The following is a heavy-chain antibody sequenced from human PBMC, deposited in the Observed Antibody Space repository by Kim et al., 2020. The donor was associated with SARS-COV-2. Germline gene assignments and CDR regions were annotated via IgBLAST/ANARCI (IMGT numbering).Heavy chain of an antibody. D-gene: IGHD3-10*01. J-gene: IGHJ4*02. V-gene: IGHV1-69*13. CDR1: GGTFSSYA. Sequence: SVKVSCKASGGTFSSYAISWVRQAPGQGLEWMGGIIPIFGTANYAQKFQGRVTITADESTSTAYMELSSLRSEDTAVYYCAREGAPRYYYGSGSYYHYFDYWGQGTLVTVSS. CDR2: IIPIFGTA. CDR3: AREGAPRYYYGSGSYYHYFDY.